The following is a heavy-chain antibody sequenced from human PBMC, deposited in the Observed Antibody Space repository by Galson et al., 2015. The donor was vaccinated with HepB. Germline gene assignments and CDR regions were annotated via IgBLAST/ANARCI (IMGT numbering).Heavy chain of an antibody. CDR1: GYTFTSYG. D-gene: IGHD3-22*01. J-gene: IGHJ4*02. CDR3: ARAYLGGYYDSSGSIFFDY. V-gene: IGHV1-18*04. CDR2: ISAYNGNT. Sequence: SVKVSCKASGYTFTSYGISWVRQAPGQGLEWMGWISAYNGNTNYAQKLQGRVTMTTDTSTSTAYMELRSLRSDDTAVYYCARAYLGGYYDSSGSIFFDYWGQGTLVTVSS.